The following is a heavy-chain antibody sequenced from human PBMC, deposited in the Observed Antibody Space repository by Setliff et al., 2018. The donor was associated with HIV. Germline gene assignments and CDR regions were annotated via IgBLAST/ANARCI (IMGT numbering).Heavy chain of an antibody. D-gene: IGHD5-18*01. J-gene: IGHJ4*02. CDR3: AKDAGAGYSYGYLDY. CDR1: GFTFSSYA. Sequence: PGGSLRLSCAASGFTFSSYALSWVRQAPGKGLEWVSVIYSGVSGTYYADSVKGRFTISRDNSKNTLYLQMNSLRAEDTAVYYCAKDAGAGYSYGYLDYWGQGTLVTVSS. CDR2: IYSGVSGT. V-gene: IGHV3-23*03.